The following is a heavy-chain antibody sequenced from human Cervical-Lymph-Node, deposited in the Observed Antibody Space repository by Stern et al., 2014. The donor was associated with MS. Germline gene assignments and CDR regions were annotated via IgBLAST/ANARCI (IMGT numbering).Heavy chain of an antibody. J-gene: IGHJ4*02. CDR1: GYTFTSYG. V-gene: IGHV1-18*04. D-gene: IGHD4-17*01. Sequence: VPLVQSGAEVKKPGASVKVSCKASGYTFTSYGIRWVRQAPGQALEWMGWISAYPATPTYAQKLPGTLTMPPHHSTTTPYMDPRSLRSDDTAVYYCARALTVTTSPLDYWGQGTLVTGSS. CDR2: ISAYPATP. CDR3: ARALTVTTSPLDY.